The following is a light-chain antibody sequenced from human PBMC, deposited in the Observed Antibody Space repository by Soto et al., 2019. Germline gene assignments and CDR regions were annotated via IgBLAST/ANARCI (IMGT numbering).Light chain of an antibody. CDR1: QGISNH. J-gene: IGKJ5*01. Sequence: IQMTQSPSAMSASVGDRVTITCRASQGISNHLVWFQQKPGQVPKRLIYDASVLQAGVSSRFSGSGSGTDFTLTISSLQPEDFATYYCLHHHNFPITFGQGTRLEIK. V-gene: IGKV1-17*03. CDR3: LHHHNFPIT. CDR2: DAS.